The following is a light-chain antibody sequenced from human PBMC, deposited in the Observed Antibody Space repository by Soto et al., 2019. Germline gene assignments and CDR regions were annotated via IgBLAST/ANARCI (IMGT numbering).Light chain of an antibody. CDR2: DVS. CDR3: TSYTDSNTLAV. Sequence: QSALTQPASVSGSPGQSITISCTGSSSDVGGYNYVSWYQQHPGKAPRLMIYDVSTRPSGVSDRFSGSKSGNTASLTISGLQAEDEADYYCTSYTDSNTLAVFGGGTKLTVL. V-gene: IGLV2-14*03. J-gene: IGLJ2*01. CDR1: SSDVGGYNY.